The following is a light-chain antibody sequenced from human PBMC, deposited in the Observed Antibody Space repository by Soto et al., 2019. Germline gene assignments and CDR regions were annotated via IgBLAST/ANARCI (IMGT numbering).Light chain of an antibody. CDR3: QHYHIWPYT. Sequence: EIVMTQSPVSLSVSPGERATFSCRASQSIRSDLAWYQQKPGQAPRLLIYGASTKATGIPARFSGSGSGTEFTLTISRLQAEDCAAYYCQHYHIWPYTFGQGTKLEI. V-gene: IGKV3-15*01. J-gene: IGKJ2*01. CDR1: QSIRSD. CDR2: GAS.